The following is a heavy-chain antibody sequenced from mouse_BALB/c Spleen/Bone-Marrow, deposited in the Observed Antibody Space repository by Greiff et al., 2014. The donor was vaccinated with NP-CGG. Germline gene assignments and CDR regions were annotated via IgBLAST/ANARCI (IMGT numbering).Heavy chain of an antibody. CDR3: TRVRGYGSRAWFAY. J-gene: IGHJ3*01. CDR1: GYTLTSYW. V-gene: IGHV1-69*02. D-gene: IGHD1-1*01. Sequence: QVQLQQPGAELVRPGASVTLSCKASGYTLTSYWINWVKQTPGQGLEWIGNIYPSDSYTNYNQKFKDKATLTVDKSSSTAYMQLSSPTSEDSAVYYCTRVRGYGSRAWFAYWGQGTLVTVSA. CDR2: IYPSDSYT.